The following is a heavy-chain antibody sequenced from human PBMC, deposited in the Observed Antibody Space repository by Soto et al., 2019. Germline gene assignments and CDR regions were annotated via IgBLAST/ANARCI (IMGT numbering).Heavy chain of an antibody. V-gene: IGHV4-4*02. CDR1: GGSVTTSKW. D-gene: IGHD6-6*01. J-gene: IGHJ3*01. CDR2: VYHSGTT. Sequence: QVLLQEPGPGLVKPSGTLALTCTVSGGSVTTSKWWSWFRQRPGKGLEWIGEVYHSGTTNYNPSLESRVTIAVDKSKNQFSRKLTSVTAADTAVYFCARSRITVAARPDALDVWGQGTLVTVSS. CDR3: ARSRITVAARPDALDV.